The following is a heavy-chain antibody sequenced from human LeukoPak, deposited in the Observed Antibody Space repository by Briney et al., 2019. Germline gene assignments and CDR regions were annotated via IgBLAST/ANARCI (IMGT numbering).Heavy chain of an antibody. Sequence: PGGSLRLSCAASGFTFSSYAMSWVRQAPGKGQEWVSAISGSGGSTYYADSVKGRFTISRDNSKNTLYLQMNSLRAEDTAVYYCARGYGVHDAFDIWGQGTMVTVSS. D-gene: IGHD4-17*01. CDR1: GFTFSSYA. V-gene: IGHV3-23*01. CDR3: ARGYGVHDAFDI. CDR2: ISGSGGST. J-gene: IGHJ3*02.